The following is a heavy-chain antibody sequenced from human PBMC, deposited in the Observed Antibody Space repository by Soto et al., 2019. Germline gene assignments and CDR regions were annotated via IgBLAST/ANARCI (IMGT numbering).Heavy chain of an antibody. V-gene: IGHV4-34*01. D-gene: IGHD6-6*01. CDR1: GGSFSGYY. CDR3: ARGRPRRVLGRLSSSMGIIDY. Sequence: SETLSLTCAVYGGSFSGYYWSWIRQPPGKGLEWIGEINHSGSTNYNPSLKSRVTISVDTSKNQFSLKLSSVPAADTAVYYCARGRPRRVLGRLSSSMGIIDYWGQGTLVTVSS. J-gene: IGHJ4*02. CDR2: INHSGST.